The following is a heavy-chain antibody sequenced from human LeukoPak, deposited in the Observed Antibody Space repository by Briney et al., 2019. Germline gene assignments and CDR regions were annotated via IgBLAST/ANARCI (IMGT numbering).Heavy chain of an antibody. CDR2: IASDGSST. D-gene: IGHD4-23*01. CDR3: ARGRPHGNDY. V-gene: IGHV3-74*01. Sequence: QPGGSLRLSCAASGFTFSSYWMNWVRQAPGKGLVWVSRIASDGSSTTYADSVKGPFSISRDNAKNTLYLQMNSLRVEDTAVYYCARGRPHGNDYWGQGTLVTVSS. J-gene: IGHJ4*02. CDR1: GFTFSSYW.